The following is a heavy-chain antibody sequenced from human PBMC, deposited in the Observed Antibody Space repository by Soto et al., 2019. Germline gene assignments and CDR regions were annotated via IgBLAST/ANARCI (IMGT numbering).Heavy chain of an antibody. D-gene: IGHD3-10*01. CDR1: GFTFSSYA. CDR3: AKVKGSAWYVDY. CDR2: ISGSGSST. Sequence: HPGGSLRLSCAASGFTFSSYAMSWVRQAPGKGLEWVSGISGSGSSTYYADSVKGRFTISRDNSKNTLYLQMNSLRAEDTAVFYCAKVKGSAWYVDYWGQGTLVTVSS. J-gene: IGHJ4*02. V-gene: IGHV3-23*01.